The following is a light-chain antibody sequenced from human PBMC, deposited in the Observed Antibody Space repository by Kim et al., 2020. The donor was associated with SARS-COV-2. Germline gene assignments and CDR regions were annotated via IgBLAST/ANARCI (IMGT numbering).Light chain of an antibody. J-gene: IGKJ5*01. CDR1: QSVSSSY. CDR2: GGS. CDR3: QQYAYSPIT. V-gene: IGKV3-20*01. Sequence: EIVLTQSPGTLSLSPGERATLSCRAGQSVSSSYLAWYQQKAGQAPRVVIYGGSSRATGIPDRFSASGSGTGSTLTINRLEPEDFAVYYCQQYAYSPITFGQGTRLEIK.